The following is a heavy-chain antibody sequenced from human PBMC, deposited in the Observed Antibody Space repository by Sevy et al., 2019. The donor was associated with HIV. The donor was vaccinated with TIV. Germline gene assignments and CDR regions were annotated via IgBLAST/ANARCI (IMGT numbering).Heavy chain of an antibody. Sequence: GGSLRLSCAASGFTFSNAWMSWVRQAPGKGLEWVGRIKSKTDGGTTDYAAPVKGRFTISRDDSKNTLYLQMNSLKTEDTAVYYCTTDPEVGATTGPGYFDIWGQGTMVTVSS. J-gene: IGHJ3*02. CDR2: IKSKTDGGTT. D-gene: IGHD1-26*01. CDR3: TTDPEVGATTGPGYFDI. V-gene: IGHV3-15*01. CDR1: GFTFSNAW.